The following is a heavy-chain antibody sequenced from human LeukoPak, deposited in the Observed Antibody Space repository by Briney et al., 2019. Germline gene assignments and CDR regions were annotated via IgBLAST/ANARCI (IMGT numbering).Heavy chain of an antibody. J-gene: IGHJ4*02. CDR2: VNPNSGGT. V-gene: IGHV1-2*02. CDR1: GYTFTGYY. D-gene: IGHD3-22*01. Sequence: ASVKVSCKASGYTFTGYYMHWVRQAPGQGLEWMGWVNPNSGGTNYAQKFQGRVTMTRDTSISTAYMELSSLRSEDTAVYYCARGGVDYYDSSYFDYWGQGTLVTVSS. CDR3: ARGGVDYYDSSYFDY.